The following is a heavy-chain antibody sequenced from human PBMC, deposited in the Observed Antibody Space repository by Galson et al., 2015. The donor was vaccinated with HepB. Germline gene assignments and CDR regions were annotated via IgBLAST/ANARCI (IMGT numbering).Heavy chain of an antibody. CDR2: IWYDGSNK. D-gene: IGHD4-11*01. V-gene: IGHV3-33*01. CDR3: ARDWYSNYIDY. J-gene: IGHJ4*02. Sequence: SLRLSCAASGFTFSSYGMHWVRQAPGKGLEWVAVIWYDGSNKYYADSVKGRFTISRDNSKNTLYLQMNSLRAEDTAVYYCARDWYSNYIDYWGQGTLVTVSS. CDR1: GFTFSSYG.